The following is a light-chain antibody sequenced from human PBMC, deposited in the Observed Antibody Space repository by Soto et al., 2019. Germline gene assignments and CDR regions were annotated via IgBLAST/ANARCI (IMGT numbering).Light chain of an antibody. J-gene: IGLJ2*01. CDR1: SSDFGGYNY. V-gene: IGLV2-11*01. CDR2: GVN. Sequence: QSALTQPRSVSGSPGQSVTISCTGTSSDFGGYNYVSWYQQHPGKAPKLMIYGVNKRPSGVPDRFSGSKSGNTASLTISGLQAEDEADYSCCSYAVTDVLFGGGTKLTVL. CDR3: CSYAVTDVL.